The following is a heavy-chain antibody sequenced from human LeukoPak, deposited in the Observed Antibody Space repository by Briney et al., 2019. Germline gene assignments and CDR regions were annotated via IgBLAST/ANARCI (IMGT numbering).Heavy chain of an antibody. V-gene: IGHV4-39*07. CDR3: ARKGTYYYGSGSYHKNWFDP. CDR1: GGSISSSNYY. J-gene: IGHJ5*02. Sequence: SETLSLTCTVSGGSISSSNYYWGWIRQPPGKGLEWIGVIYYSGNTYYTPSLKSRVTISVDTSKNQFSLKLSSVTAADTAVYYCARKGTYYYGSGSYHKNWFDPWGQGTLVTVSS. D-gene: IGHD3-10*01. CDR2: IYYSGNT.